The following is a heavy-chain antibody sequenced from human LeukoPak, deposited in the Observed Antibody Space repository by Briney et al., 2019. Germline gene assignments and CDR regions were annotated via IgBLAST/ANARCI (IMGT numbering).Heavy chain of an antibody. CDR3: ARGENTYIDY. D-gene: IGHD3-16*01. Sequence: GGSLRLSCAASGFTFSIYWMHSVRQAPGKGLVWVSRISSEGSSTTYADSVKGRFTISRDNAKDTLYLQMNSLRAEDTAAYYCARGENTYIDYWGQGTLVTVSS. V-gene: IGHV3-74*01. CDR1: GFTFSIYW. J-gene: IGHJ4*02. CDR2: ISSEGSST.